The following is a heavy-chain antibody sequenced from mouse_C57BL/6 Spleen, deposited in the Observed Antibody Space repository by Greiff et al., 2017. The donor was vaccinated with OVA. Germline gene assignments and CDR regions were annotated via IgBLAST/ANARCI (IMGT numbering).Heavy chain of an antibody. CDR2: INPNYGTT. CDR1: GYSFTDYN. V-gene: IGHV1-39*01. Sequence: EVQLQQSGPELVKPGASVKISCKASGYSFTDYNMNWVKQSNGKSLEWIGVINPNYGTTSYNQKFKGKATLTVDQSSSTAYMQRNSLTSEDSAVYYCARRNYGNPYYAMDYWGQGTSVTVSS. CDR3: ARRNYGNPYYAMDY. D-gene: IGHD1-1*01. J-gene: IGHJ4*01.